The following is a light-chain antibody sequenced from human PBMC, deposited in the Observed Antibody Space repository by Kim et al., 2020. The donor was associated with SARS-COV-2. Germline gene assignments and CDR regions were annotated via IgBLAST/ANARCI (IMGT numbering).Light chain of an antibody. CDR2: GKN. J-gene: IGLJ2*01. V-gene: IGLV3-19*01. Sequence: SSELTQDPAVSVALGQTVRITCQGDSLRSYYASWFQQKPGQAPVLVIYGKNNRPSGIPDRFSGSSSGNTASLTITGAQAEDEADYYCNSRDNSGDHVLFGGGTQLTVL. CDR3: NSRDNSGDHVL. CDR1: SLRSYY.